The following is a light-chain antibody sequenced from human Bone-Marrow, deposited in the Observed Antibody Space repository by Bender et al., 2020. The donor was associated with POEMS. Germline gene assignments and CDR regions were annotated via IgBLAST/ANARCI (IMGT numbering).Light chain of an antibody. CDR3: AAWDDSLNARWV. CDR1: SSNIGNNL. V-gene: IGLV1-44*01. J-gene: IGLJ3*02. Sequence: QSVLTQPPSACGTPGQRVTISCSGSSSNIGNNLVNWYQQLPGTAPKLVIYSNNQRPSGVPDRFSGSKSGTSASLAISGLESEDEADYYCAAWDDSLNARWVFGGGTELTVL. CDR2: SNN.